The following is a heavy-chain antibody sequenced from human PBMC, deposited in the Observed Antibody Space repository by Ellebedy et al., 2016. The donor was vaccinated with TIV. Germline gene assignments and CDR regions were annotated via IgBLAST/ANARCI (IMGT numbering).Heavy chain of an antibody. V-gene: IGHV1-2*02. Sequence: AASVKVSCKASGYTFTSYYMHWVRQAPGQGLEWMGWINPNSGGTNYAQKFQGRVTMTRDTSISTAYMELSRLRSDDTAVYYCARQPRRTRYYYGLDVWGQGTTVTVSS. CDR3: ARQPRRTRYYYGLDV. J-gene: IGHJ6*02. CDR1: GYTFTSYY. CDR2: INPNSGGT.